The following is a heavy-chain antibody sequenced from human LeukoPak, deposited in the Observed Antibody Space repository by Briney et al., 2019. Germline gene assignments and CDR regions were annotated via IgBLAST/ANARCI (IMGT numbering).Heavy chain of an antibody. V-gene: IGHV4-39*07. CDR2: IYYSGST. Sequence: PSGTLSLTCTVSGGSISSSSYYWGWIRQPPGKGLEWIGSIYYSGSTYYNPSLKSRVTISVDTSKNQFSLKLSSVTAADTAVYYCARDLRYDGLQSWGQGTLVTVSS. CDR1: GGSISSSSYY. D-gene: IGHD5-24*01. J-gene: IGHJ4*02. CDR3: ARDLRYDGLQS.